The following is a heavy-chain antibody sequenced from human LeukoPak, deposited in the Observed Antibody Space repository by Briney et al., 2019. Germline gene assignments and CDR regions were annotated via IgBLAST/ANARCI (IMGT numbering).Heavy chain of an antibody. Sequence: GRSLRLSCAASGFTFSSYGMHWVRQAPGKGLEWVAVISYDGSNKYYADSVKGRFTISRDNSKSTLYLQMNSLRAEDTAVYYCAKNRDDWLLNYFDYWGQGTLVTVSS. J-gene: IGHJ4*02. D-gene: IGHD3-9*01. V-gene: IGHV3-30*18. CDR2: ISYDGSNK. CDR3: AKNRDDWLLNYFDY. CDR1: GFTFSSYG.